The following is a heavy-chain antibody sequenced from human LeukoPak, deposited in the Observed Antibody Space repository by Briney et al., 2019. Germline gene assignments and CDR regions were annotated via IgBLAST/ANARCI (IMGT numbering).Heavy chain of an antibody. V-gene: IGHV4-30-4*01. J-gene: IGHJ5*02. D-gene: IGHD6-13*01. CDR2: IYYSGST. CDR3: ARNAPGRAWEQQRALPCWFDP. Sequence: ASQTLSLTCTVSGGSVNSDYYYWTWIRQPPGKGLEWIGYIYYSGSTYYNPSLKSRVTISVDTSKNQFSLKLSSVTAADTAVYYCARNAPGRAWEQQRALPCWFDPWGQGTLVTVSS. CDR1: GGSVNSDYYY.